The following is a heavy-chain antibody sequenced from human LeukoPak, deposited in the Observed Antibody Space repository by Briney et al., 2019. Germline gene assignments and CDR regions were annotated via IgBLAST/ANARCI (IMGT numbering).Heavy chain of an antibody. CDR2: IYYSGGT. CDR1: GGSISSYY. D-gene: IGHD6-13*01. J-gene: IGHJ1*01. V-gene: IGHV4-59*01. CDR3: ARGGSSSWYPVPEYFQH. Sequence: SETLSLTCAVYGGSISSYYSSWIRQPPGKGLEWIGYIYYSGGTNYNPSLKSRVTISVDTSKNQFSLKLSSVTAADTAVYYCARGGSSSWYPVPEYFQHWGQGTLVTVSS.